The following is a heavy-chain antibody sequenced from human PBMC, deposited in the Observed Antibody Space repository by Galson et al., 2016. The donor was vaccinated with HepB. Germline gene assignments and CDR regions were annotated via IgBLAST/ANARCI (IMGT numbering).Heavy chain of an antibody. Sequence: SLRLSCAASGFTFTSYWIHWVRHVPGEGLVWVSRINSDGSSTHYADSVKGRFTISRDNAKNTVYLQMNSLRVEETAVYYCARVGVIPYYYYGMDVWGQGTMVIVSS. V-gene: IGHV3-74*01. CDR2: INSDGSST. CDR3: ARVGVIPYYYYGMDV. CDR1: GFTFTSYW. J-gene: IGHJ6*01. D-gene: IGHD3-10*01.